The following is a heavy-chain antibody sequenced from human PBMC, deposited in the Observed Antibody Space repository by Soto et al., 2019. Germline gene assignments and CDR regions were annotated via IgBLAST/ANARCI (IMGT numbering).Heavy chain of an antibody. CDR1: GGSISYYY. D-gene: IGHD3-10*01. CDR3: ARYHASGSNHFDY. V-gene: IGHV4-59*01. Sequence: SETLSLTCTVSGGSISYYYWSWIRQPPGKGLEWIGHIYSSGSTNYNPSLKSRVIISVDTSKNQFSLKLNSVTAADTAVYYCARYHASGSNHFDYWGQGNLVTVS. CDR2: IYSSGST. J-gene: IGHJ4*02.